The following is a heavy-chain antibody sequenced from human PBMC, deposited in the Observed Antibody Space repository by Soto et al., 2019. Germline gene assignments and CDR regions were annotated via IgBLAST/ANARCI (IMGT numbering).Heavy chain of an antibody. CDR1: GGTFSSYT. D-gene: IGHD6-6*01. CDR2: IIPILGIA. Sequence: QVQLVQSGAEVKKPGSSVKVSCKASGGTFSSYTISWVRQAPGQGLEWMGRIIPILGIANYAQKFQGRVTITADKSTSTAYMELSSLRSEDTAVYYCARTARGTSAGVFDYWGQGTLVTVSS. CDR3: ARTARGTSAGVFDY. V-gene: IGHV1-69*02. J-gene: IGHJ4*02.